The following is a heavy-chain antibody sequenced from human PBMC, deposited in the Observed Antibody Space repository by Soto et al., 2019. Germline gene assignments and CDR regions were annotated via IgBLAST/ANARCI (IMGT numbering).Heavy chain of an antibody. V-gene: IGHV3-21*01. D-gene: IGHD3-3*01. CDR2: ISSSSSYI. Sequence: EVQLVESGGGLVKPGGSLRLSCAASGFTFSSYSMNWVRQAPGKGLEWVSSISSSSSYIYYADSVKGRFTISRDNAKNSLYLQMNSLRAEDTAVYYCARSMEGFLEWLLHYWGQGTLVTVSS. CDR3: ARSMEGFLEWLLHY. CDR1: GFTFSSYS. J-gene: IGHJ4*02.